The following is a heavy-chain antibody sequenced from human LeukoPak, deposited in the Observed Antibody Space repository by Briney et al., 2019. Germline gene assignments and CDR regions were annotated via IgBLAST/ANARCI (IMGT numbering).Heavy chain of an antibody. J-gene: IGHJ4*02. D-gene: IGHD5-18*01. CDR3: AKASGYSYGKYFFDS. Sequence: GGSLRLSCAASGFTFDDYGMSWVRQAPGKGLEWVSGINWNGGSTGYADSVKGRFTISRDNSKNTVYVQMNSLRAEDTAIYYCAKASGYSYGKYFFDSWGQGILVTVSS. CDR1: GFTFDDYG. CDR2: INWNGGST. V-gene: IGHV3-20*04.